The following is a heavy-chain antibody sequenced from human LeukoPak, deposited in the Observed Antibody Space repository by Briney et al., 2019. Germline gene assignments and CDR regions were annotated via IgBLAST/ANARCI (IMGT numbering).Heavy chain of an antibody. D-gene: IGHD3-10*01. Sequence: GASVKVSCKASGYTFTSYGISWVRQAPGQGLEWMGWINTYNGNTHYAQKLQGRVTMTTDTATSTAYMELRSLRSDDSAAYYCARHPPGLAYYYGLDVWGQGTTVTVSS. CDR3: ARHPPGLAYYYGLDV. CDR1: GYTFTSYG. V-gene: IGHV1-18*01. CDR2: INTYNGNT. J-gene: IGHJ6*02.